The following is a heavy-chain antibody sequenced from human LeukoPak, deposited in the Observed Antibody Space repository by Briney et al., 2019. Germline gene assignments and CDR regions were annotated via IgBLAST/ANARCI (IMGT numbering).Heavy chain of an antibody. CDR1: GFTFSNAW. Sequence: PGGSLRLSCAASGFTFSNAWMSWVRQAPGKGLEWDGRIKRKTDGGTADHAAPVKGRFTISRDDSQNTLYLQMNSLKTEDTAVYYCTTITDGGSDYWGQGTLVTVSS. V-gene: IGHV3-15*01. D-gene: IGHD2-8*01. CDR2: IKRKTDGGTA. CDR3: TTITDGGSDY. J-gene: IGHJ4*02.